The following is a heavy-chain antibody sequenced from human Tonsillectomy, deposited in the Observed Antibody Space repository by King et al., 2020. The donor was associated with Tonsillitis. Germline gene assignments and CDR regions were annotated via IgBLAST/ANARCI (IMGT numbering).Heavy chain of an antibody. V-gene: IGHV3-48*02. CDR2: ISFGSSTI. CDR3: AGLGDYSGFTAS. CDR1: EFIFTSYS. J-gene: IGHJ4*02. D-gene: IGHD2-15*01. Sequence: VQLVESGGGLVQPGGSLRLSCAASEFIFTSYSMNWVRQAPGKGLEWISYISFGSSTIYYADSVKGRFTISRDNAKKSLYLQMNSLRDEDTAVYYCAGLGDYSGFTASWGQGTLVTVSS.